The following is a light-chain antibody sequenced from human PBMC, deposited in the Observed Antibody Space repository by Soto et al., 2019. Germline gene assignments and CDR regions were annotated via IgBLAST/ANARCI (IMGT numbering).Light chain of an antibody. J-gene: IGKJ2*01. V-gene: IGKV1-5*01. Sequence: DIPMTKSPSTLSASVGDRVTLTCRASQSISNYVAGYQQKPGIAPKLLIYDASSLVSGVPSRFSGSGSGTEFTLTISSLQPDYFATYYCQQYIGYPYTFGQGTKLEI. CDR1: QSISNY. CDR2: DAS. CDR3: QQYIGYPYT.